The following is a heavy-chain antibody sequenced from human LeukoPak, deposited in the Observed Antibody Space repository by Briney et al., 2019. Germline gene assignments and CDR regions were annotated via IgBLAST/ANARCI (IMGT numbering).Heavy chain of an antibody. CDR1: GFTFSSYG. Sequence: GRSLRLSCAASGFTFSSYGMHWVRQAPGKGLEWVAVIWYDGSNKYYADSVKGRFTISGDNSKNTLYLQMNSLRAEDTAVYYCVRVTHSSYSYGYGHGDYWGQGTLVTVSS. V-gene: IGHV3-33*01. J-gene: IGHJ4*02. D-gene: IGHD5-18*01. CDR2: IWYDGSNK. CDR3: VRVTHSSYSYGYGHGDY.